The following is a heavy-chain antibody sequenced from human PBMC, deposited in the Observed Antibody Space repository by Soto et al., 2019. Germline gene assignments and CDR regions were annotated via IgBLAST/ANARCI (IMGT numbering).Heavy chain of an antibody. D-gene: IGHD1-1*01. J-gene: IGHJ4*02. CDR3: ATASRDRYNWGINFDY. CDR2: TYYRSKWYN. Sequence: PSQTLSLTCAISGDSVSSNSAAWNWIRQSPSRGLEWLGRTYYRSKWYNDYAVSVKSRITINPDTSKNQFSLQLNSVTPEDTAVYYCATASRDRYNWGINFDYWGQGTLVTVSS. V-gene: IGHV6-1*01. CDR1: GDSVSSNSAA.